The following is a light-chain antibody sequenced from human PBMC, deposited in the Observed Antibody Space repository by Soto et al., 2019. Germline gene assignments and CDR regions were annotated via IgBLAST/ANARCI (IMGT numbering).Light chain of an antibody. CDR2: GAS. V-gene: IGKV3-20*01. CDR3: QQYGSSPLLT. J-gene: IGKJ4*01. Sequence: ERVLTQSPGTLSLSPGERATLSCRASQSVSRSYLAWYHQKPGQAPRLLIYGASSRATGIPDRFSGSGSGKDFTLTLSRLEPEDFAVYSCQQYGSSPLLTFGGGNNVEIK. CDR1: QSVSRSY.